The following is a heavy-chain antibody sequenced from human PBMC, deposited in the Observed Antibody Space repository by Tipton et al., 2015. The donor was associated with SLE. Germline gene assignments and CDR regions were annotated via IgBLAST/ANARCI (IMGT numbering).Heavy chain of an antibody. Sequence: GSLRLSCAASGFTFSNYNMNWVRQAPGKGLEWVSSISSSSSYIYYADSVKGRFTISRDNAKNSLYVQMNSLRAEDTAVYYCARDLYSNYDFFDYWGQGTLVTVSS. CDR1: GFTFSNYN. J-gene: IGHJ4*02. CDR3: ARDLYSNYDFFDY. CDR2: ISSSSSYI. V-gene: IGHV3-21*03. D-gene: IGHD4-11*01.